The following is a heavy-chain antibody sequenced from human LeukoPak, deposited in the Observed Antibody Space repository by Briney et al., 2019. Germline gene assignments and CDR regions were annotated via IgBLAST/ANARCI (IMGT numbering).Heavy chain of an antibody. Sequence: GGSLTLSCAASAFSLNAYNMNWVRQAPGKGLEWVSSISYTGTYIYYADSVKGRFTISRDNAQNSLYLQMNSLRAEDTAIYYCVRDRGTYRPIDYWGQGTLVTVSS. CDR1: AFSLNAYN. D-gene: IGHD1-26*01. CDR2: ISYTGTYI. V-gene: IGHV3-21*04. J-gene: IGHJ4*02. CDR3: VRDRGTYRPIDY.